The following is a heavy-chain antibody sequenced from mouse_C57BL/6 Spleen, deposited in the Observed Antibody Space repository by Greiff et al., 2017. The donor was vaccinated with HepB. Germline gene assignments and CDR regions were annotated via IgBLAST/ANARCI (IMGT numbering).Heavy chain of an antibody. J-gene: IGHJ4*01. CDR2: IDPSDSET. CDR1: GYTFTSYW. CDR3: ARRGRLEDYAMDY. Sequence: QVQLQQPGAELVRPGSSVKLSCKASGYTFTSYWMHWVKQRPIQGLEWIGNIDPSDSETHYNQKFKDKATLTVDKSSSTAYMQLSSLTSEDSAVYYCARRGRLEDYAMDYWGQGTSVTVSS. D-gene: IGHD2-2*01. V-gene: IGHV1-52*01.